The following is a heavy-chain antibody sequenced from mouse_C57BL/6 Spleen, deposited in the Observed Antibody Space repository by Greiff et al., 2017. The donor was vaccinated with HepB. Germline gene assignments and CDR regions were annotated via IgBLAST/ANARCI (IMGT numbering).Heavy chain of an antibody. CDR1: GYTFTSYW. V-gene: IGHV1-69*01. D-gene: IGHD1-1*01. J-gene: IGHJ2*01. CDR2: IDPSDSYT. Sequence: VKLQQPGAELVIPGASVKLSCKASGYTFTSYWMHWVKQRPGQGLEWIGEIDPSDSYTNYNQKFKGKSTLTVDKSSSTAYMQLSSLTSEDSAVYYCARSGIYYGSSSLDYWGQGTTLTVSS. CDR3: ARSGIYYGSSSLDY.